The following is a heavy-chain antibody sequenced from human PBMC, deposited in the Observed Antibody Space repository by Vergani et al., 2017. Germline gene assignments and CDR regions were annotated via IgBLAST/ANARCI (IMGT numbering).Heavy chain of an antibody. D-gene: IGHD5-18*01. J-gene: IGHJ4*02. Sequence: QVQLQESGPGLVKPSETLSLTCAVSGYSISSGYYWGCIRQPPGKGLEWIGSIYYSGNTYYHPSLMSRFTISVDTSKNQFSLTVRTVTAADTAVYYCARPLSGEYIYGYSYWGQGTLVTVSS. V-gene: IGHV4-38-2*01. CDR2: IYYSGNT. CDR1: GYSISSGYY. CDR3: ARPLSGEYIYGYSY.